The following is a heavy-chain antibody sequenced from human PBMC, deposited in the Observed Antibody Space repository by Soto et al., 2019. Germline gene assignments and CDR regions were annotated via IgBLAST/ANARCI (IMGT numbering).Heavy chain of an antibody. Sequence: SETLSLTCTVSGGSISSYYCSWIRQPPGKGLEWIGYIYYTGSTNYSPSLKGRVTISLDASKGQFSLKLTSVTAADTAVYYCARGPGASDYYFDYWGPGTLVTVSS. CDR2: IYYTGST. D-gene: IGHD3-10*01. V-gene: IGHV4-59*01. CDR3: ARGPGASDYYFDY. J-gene: IGHJ4*02. CDR1: GGSISSYY.